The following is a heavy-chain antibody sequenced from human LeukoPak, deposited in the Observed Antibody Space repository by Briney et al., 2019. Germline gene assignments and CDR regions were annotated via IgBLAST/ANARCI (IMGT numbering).Heavy chain of an antibody. J-gene: IGHJ3*02. D-gene: IGHD3/OR15-3a*01. V-gene: IGHV4-59*08. CDR1: GVSISSDY. CDR3: AKADFHGAFDI. CDR2: IYYNGGA. Sequence: SETLSLTCTVSGVSISSDYWSWIRQPPGKGLEYIGHIYYNGGADYNPSLKSRVTMSVETSRNQFSLILTSVTAADTALYYCAKADFHGAFDIWGQGTMVTVSS.